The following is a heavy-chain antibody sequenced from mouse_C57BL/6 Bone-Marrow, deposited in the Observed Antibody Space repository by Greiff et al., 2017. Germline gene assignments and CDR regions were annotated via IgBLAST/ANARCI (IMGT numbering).Heavy chain of an antibody. V-gene: IGHV5-9-1*02. CDR3: TREQMNGSGYWYFDV. CDR1: GFTFSSYA. CDR2: ISSGGDYI. D-gene: IGHD1-1*01. Sequence: EVMLVESGEGLVKPGGSLKLSCAASGFTFSSYAMSWVRQTPEKRLEWVADISSGGDYIDYADTVKGRFTISRDNARNTLYLQMSSLKSDDTAMYYCTREQMNGSGYWYFDVWGTGTTVTVSS. J-gene: IGHJ1*03.